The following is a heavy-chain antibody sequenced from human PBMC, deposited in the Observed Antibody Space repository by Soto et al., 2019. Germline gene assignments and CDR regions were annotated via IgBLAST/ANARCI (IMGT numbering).Heavy chain of an antibody. J-gene: IGHJ4*02. CDR2: ISGSGGST. D-gene: IGHD3-10*01. Sequence: GSLRLSCAASGFTFSSYAMSWVRQAPGKGLEWVSAISGSGGSTYYADSVKGRFTISRDNSKNTLYLQMNSLRAEDTAAYYCAKHLLWFGELDFDYWGQGTLVTVSS. V-gene: IGHV3-23*01. CDR1: GFTFSSYA. CDR3: AKHLLWFGELDFDY.